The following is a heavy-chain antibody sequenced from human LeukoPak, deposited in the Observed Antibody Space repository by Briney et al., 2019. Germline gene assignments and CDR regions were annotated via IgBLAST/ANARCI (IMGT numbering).Heavy chain of an antibody. Sequence: KTSQTLSLTFTVSGGSISSGSYYWSWIRQPAGKGLEWIGRIYTSGSTNYNPSLKSRVTMSVDTSKNQFSLKLSSVTAADTAVYYCARDPNTIFGVVIMGFDYWGQGTLVTVSS. CDR1: GGSISSGSYY. CDR2: IYTSGST. D-gene: IGHD3-3*01. V-gene: IGHV4-61*02. J-gene: IGHJ4*02. CDR3: ARDPNTIFGVVIMGFDY.